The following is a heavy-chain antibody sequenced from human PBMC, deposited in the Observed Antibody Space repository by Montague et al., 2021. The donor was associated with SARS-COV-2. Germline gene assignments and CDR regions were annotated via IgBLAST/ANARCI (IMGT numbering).Heavy chain of an antibody. J-gene: IGHJ6*02. CDR2: TYYRSKWYN. CDR3: ARGLWFGELLSLYYYGMDV. CDR1: GDSVSSNSAA. D-gene: IGHD3-10*01. V-gene: IGHV6-1*01. Sequence: CAISGDSVSSNSAAWNWSRQSPSRGLEWLGRTYYRSKWYNDYAVSVKSRITINPDTSKNQFSLQLNSVTPEDTAVYYCARGLWFGELLSLYYYGMDVWGQGTTVTVSS.